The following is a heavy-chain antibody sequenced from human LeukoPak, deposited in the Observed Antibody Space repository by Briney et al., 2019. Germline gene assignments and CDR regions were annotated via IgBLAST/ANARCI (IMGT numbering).Heavy chain of an antibody. CDR1: GYAFTTSD. CDR3: ARGGSFGLKANLDP. V-gene: IGHV1-8*01. D-gene: IGHD3/OR15-3a*01. CDR2: MSPYGGNT. J-gene: IGHJ5*02. Sequence: ASVKVSCKASGYAFTTSDINWVRQATGQGLEWMGWMSPYGGNTRYAQKFQARITMTRNTSASTAYMELSSLTSEDTAVYYCARGGSFGLKANLDPWGQGTLVTVSS.